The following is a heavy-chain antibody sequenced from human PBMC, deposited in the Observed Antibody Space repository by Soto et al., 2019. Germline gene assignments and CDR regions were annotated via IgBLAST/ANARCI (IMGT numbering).Heavy chain of an antibody. J-gene: IGHJ3*02. Sequence: GESLKISCDGSGYSFTIYCISLVLQMPGKGLEWMGRIDPSDSYTNYSPSFQGHVTISADKSISTAYLQWSSLKASDTAMYYCARPKTDYDSIGGEGDAFDIWGQGTMVTVSS. V-gene: IGHV5-10-1*01. CDR2: IDPSDSYT. D-gene: IGHD3-22*01. CDR3: ARPKTDYDSIGGEGDAFDI. CDR1: GYSFTIYC.